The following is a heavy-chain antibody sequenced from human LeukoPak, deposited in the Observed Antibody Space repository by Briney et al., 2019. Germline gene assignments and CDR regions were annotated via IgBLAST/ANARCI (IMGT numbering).Heavy chain of an antibody. CDR2: IFYGGST. D-gene: IGHD5-24*01. V-gene: IGHV4-39*01. J-gene: IGHJ3*02. CDR1: GGSISSTSYY. Sequence: PSETLSLTCTVSGGSISSTSYYWGWIRQPPGKGLEWIGNIFYGGSTYYNPSLRSQVTISLDASKNQFSLKLTSVTAADTAVYYCARLPRRDGYNDAFDIWGQGTMVTVSS. CDR3: ARLPRRDGYNDAFDI.